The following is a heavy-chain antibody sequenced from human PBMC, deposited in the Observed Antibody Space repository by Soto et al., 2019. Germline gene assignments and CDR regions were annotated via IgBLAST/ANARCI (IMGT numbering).Heavy chain of an antibody. Sequence: GALRVTGTAPGLRFRIYGMHGVRQAAGKGLEWVAVISYDGSNKYYADSVKGRFTIARGNSKNTLYLQMNSLRAEDTAVYYCAKDYSSGWYLEYYFDYWGQGTLVTVYS. CDR3: AKDYSSGWYLEYYFDY. V-gene: IGHV3-30*18. J-gene: IGHJ4*02. D-gene: IGHD6-19*01. CDR2: ISYDGSNK. CDR1: GLRFRIYG.